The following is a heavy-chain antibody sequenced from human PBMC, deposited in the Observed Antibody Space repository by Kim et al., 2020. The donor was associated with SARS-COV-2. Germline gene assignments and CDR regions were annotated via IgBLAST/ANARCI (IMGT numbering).Heavy chain of an antibody. J-gene: IGHJ3*01. V-gene: IGHV3-53*01. CDR3: ARVVRNFYDSSGYTWDGFDV. Sequence: GGSLRLSCAASGLTVSRNYMTWVRQAPGKGLEWVSVIYSGGSTYYADSVKGRFTISRDNSKNTVYLQVNSLRAEDTAVYYCARVVRNFYDSSGYTWDGFDVWGHGTMVTVSS. D-gene: IGHD3-22*01. CDR2: IYSGGST. CDR1: GLTVSRNY.